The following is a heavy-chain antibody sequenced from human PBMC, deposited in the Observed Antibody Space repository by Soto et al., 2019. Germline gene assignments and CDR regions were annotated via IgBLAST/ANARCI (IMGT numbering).Heavy chain of an antibody. J-gene: IGHJ4*02. CDR1: GGSISSSFW. Sequence: QVHLRESGPGLVRPSGTLSLTCAVSGGSISSSFWWTWVRQPPGKGLEWIGEIYHIGITHYNPSLKRRVTISVDNSTNQFSLKLNSVTAADTAVYYCARGPRAYGDSENWGQGILVTVSS. V-gene: IGHV4-4*02. CDR2: IYHIGIT. CDR3: ARGPRAYGDSEN. D-gene: IGHD4-17*01.